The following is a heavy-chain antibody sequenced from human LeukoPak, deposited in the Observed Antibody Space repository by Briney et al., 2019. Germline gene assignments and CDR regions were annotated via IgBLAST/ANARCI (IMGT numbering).Heavy chain of an antibody. CDR2: ISAYNGNT. Sequence: ASVKVSCKASGYTFTSYGISWVRQAPGQGLEWMGWISAYNGNTNYAQKLQGRVTMTTDTSTSTAYMELRSLRSEDTAVYYCARSLTPTPFWSGYSSDYWGQGTLVTVSS. CDR1: GYTFTSYG. V-gene: IGHV1-18*01. D-gene: IGHD3-3*01. CDR3: ARSLTPTPFWSGYSSDY. J-gene: IGHJ4*02.